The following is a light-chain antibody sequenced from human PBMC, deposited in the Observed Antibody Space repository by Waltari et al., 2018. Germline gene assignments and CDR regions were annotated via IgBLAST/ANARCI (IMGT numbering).Light chain of an antibody. CDR3: LQHNNYPWT. CDR2: TAS. V-gene: IGKV1-17*01. J-gene: IGKJ1*01. Sequence: DIQMTQSPSPLSASVGDTVTITCRASQGISSYLNWFQQKPGKAPKLLIYTASSLESGVPSRFSGSGSGTEFTLTISSLQPEDFAAYYCLQHNNYPWTFGQGTKVEIK. CDR1: QGISSY.